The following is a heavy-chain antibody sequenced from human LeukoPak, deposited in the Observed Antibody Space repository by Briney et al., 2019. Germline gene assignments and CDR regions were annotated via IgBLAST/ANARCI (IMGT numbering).Heavy chain of an antibody. Sequence: ASVTVSCKASGYTFTGYYMHWVRQAPGQGLEWMGWINPNSGGTNYAQKFQGRVTMTRDTSISTAYMELSRLRSDDTAVYYCATGIVVVPAAMMPFDYWGQGTLVTVSS. CDR1: GYTFTGYY. J-gene: IGHJ4*02. D-gene: IGHD2-2*01. CDR2: INPNSGGT. V-gene: IGHV1-2*02. CDR3: ATGIVVVPAAMMPFDY.